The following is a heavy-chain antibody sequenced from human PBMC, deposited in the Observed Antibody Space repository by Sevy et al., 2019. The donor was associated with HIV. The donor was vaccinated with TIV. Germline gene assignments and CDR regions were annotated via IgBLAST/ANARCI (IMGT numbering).Heavy chain of an antibody. CDR3: ARVGGLTDYGMDV. J-gene: IGHJ6*02. Sequence: SETLSFTCTVSGGSISSGSYSWSWIRQPPGKGLECIGYMYYTGRTNYNPSLMSRVTISVDTSKNQFSLKVNSVTAADTAVYYCARVGGLTDYGMDVWGQGTTVTVSS. D-gene: IGHD1-26*01. CDR1: GGSISSGSYS. V-gene: IGHV4-61*01. CDR2: MYYTGRT.